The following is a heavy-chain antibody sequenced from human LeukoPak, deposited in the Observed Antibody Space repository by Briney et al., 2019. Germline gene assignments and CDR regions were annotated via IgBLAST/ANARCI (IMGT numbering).Heavy chain of an antibody. Sequence: PSETLSLTCTVSGGSISSSSYYWGWIRQPPGKGLEWIGSIYYSGSTYYNPSLKSRVTISVDTSKNQFSLKLSYVTAADTAVYYCASPLGIAAAWGQGTLVTVSS. J-gene: IGHJ4*02. CDR3: ASPLGIAAA. D-gene: IGHD6-13*01. CDR1: GGSISSSSYY. CDR2: IYYSGST. V-gene: IGHV4-39*01.